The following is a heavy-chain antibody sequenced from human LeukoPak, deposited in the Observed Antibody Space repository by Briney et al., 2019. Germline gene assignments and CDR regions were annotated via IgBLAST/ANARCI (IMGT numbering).Heavy chain of an antibody. Sequence: GGSLRLSCAASGFTFSSYAMHWVRQAPGKGLEWVAVISYDGSYKYYADSVKGRFTISRDKSKNTLYLQMSSLRAEDTAVYYCARDGSCSGSYNDYWGQGTLVTVSS. CDR1: GFTFSSYA. J-gene: IGHJ4*02. V-gene: IGHV3-30*04. CDR2: ISYDGSYK. CDR3: ARDGSCSGSYNDY. D-gene: IGHD1-26*01.